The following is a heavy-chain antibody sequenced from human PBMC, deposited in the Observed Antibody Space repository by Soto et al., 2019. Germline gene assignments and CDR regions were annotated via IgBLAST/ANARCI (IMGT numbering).Heavy chain of an antibody. J-gene: IGHJ6*02. CDR3: ARFRSRSSGADV. V-gene: IGHV3-11*01. CDR1: GFTFSDYY. Sequence: GGSLRLSCAASGFTFSDYYMSWIRQAPGKGLEWISYISSSGTPIYYADSMKGRFTISRDNAKNSLYLQMNSLRAEDTALYYCARFRSRSSGADVWGQGTTVTVSS. D-gene: IGHD3-10*01. CDR2: ISSSGTPI.